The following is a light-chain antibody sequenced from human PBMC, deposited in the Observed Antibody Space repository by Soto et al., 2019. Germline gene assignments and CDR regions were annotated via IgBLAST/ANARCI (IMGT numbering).Light chain of an antibody. CDR3: QQYNNWPPWT. Sequence: EIVLTQSPATLSLSPGERATLSCRASQSFSSYLAWYQQKPGQAPRLLIYATSSRATGIPDRFSGSGSGTDFTLTISSLQSEDFAVYYCQQYNNWPPWTFGQGTKVDI. CDR2: ATS. J-gene: IGKJ1*01. V-gene: IGKV3-11*01. CDR1: QSFSSY.